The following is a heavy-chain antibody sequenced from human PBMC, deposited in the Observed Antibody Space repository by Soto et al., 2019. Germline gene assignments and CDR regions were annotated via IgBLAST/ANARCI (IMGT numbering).Heavy chain of an antibody. V-gene: IGHV3-23*01. CDR1: GFTLTSYA. CDR3: AKNFSPGYYALDI. Sequence: EVQLLESGGGLVQPGGSLRLSCAASGFTLTSYAVSWVRQAPGKGLEWISTITGGSGSTYYADSVKGRFTISRDNSKNTLYLQMNSLRAEDTAVYYCAKNFSPGYYALDIWGQGTMVTVSS. CDR2: ITGGSGST. D-gene: IGHD3-22*01. J-gene: IGHJ3*02.